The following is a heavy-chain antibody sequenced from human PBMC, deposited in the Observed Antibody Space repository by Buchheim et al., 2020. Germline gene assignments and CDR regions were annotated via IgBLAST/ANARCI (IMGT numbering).Heavy chain of an antibody. J-gene: IGHJ4*02. CDR3: AKGSRGYTNYYFDY. CDR2: ISGSGATT. CDR1: GFSFSGYA. V-gene: IGHV3-23*04. D-gene: IGHD4-11*01. Sequence: EVQLVDSGGGLVQPGESLRLSCAASGFSFSGYAMSWVRQAPGKGLEWVSSISGSGATTFNADSVKGRFTISRDNSNNMLYLQMNSLRAEDTAVYFCAKGSRGYTNYYFDYWGQGTL.